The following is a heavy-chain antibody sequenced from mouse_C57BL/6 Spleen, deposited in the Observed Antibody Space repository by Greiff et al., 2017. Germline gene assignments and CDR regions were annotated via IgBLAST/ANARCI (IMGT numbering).Heavy chain of an antibody. CDR2: IWSGGST. CDR1: GFSLTSYG. Sequence: VKLMESGPGLVQPSQSLSITCTVSGFSLTSYGVHWVRQAPGKGLEWLGEIWSGGSTDYNAAFISRLSISKDNSKSHVFFKMNSLQADDNAIYYCDSCSSYDAMDYWGQGTSVTVSS. CDR3: DSCSSYDAMDY. V-gene: IGHV2-2*01. J-gene: IGHJ4*01. D-gene: IGHD1-1*01.